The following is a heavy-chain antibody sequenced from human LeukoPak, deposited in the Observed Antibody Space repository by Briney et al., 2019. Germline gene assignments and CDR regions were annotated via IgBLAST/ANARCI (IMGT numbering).Heavy chain of an antibody. CDR2: IRFDGTNK. CDR1: GFTFSNCG. CDR3: AKPYDFWSGYWGYFDY. D-gene: IGHD3-3*01. Sequence: SGGSLRLSCATSGFTFSNCGMHWVRQTPGKGLEWVAFIRFDGTNKYYRDSVKGRFTISRDNSKNTLYLQMNSLRPEDTAVYYCAKPYDFWSGYWGYFDYWGQGTLVTVSS. J-gene: IGHJ4*02. V-gene: IGHV3-30*02.